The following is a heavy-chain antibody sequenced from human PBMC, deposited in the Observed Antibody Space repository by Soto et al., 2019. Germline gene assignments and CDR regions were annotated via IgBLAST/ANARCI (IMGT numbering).Heavy chain of an antibody. V-gene: IGHV1-3*01. Sequence: QVQLVQSGAEVKKPGASVKVSCKASGYTFTSYAMHWVRQAPGQRLEWMGWINAGNGNTKYSQKFQGRVTITRDTSASTAYMELRSLRSEDTAVYYCARGRIVVVPAAIPNWFDPWGQGTLVTVSS. J-gene: IGHJ5*02. CDR2: INAGNGNT. D-gene: IGHD2-2*02. CDR3: ARGRIVVVPAAIPNWFDP. CDR1: GYTFTSYA.